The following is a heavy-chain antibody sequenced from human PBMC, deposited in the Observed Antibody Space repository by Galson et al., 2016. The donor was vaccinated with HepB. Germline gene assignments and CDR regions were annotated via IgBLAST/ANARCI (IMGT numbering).Heavy chain of an antibody. V-gene: IGHV1-3*01. CDR3: ATYTVITPWRNYNYYGMDV. J-gene: IGHJ6*02. CDR1: GYTFTNYG. CDR2: INAGNGDT. D-gene: IGHD4-23*01. Sequence: QSGADVTKPGASVKVSCKASGYTFTNYGFSWVRQAPRQRLEWMGWINAGNGDTKYLQTFQGRVTITRDTSASTAYMELSSLRSEDTAVYYCATYTVITPWRNYNYYGMDVWGQGTTVTVSS.